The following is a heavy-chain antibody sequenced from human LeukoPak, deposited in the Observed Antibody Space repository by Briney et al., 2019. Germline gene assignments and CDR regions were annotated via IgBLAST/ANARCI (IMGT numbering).Heavy chain of an antibody. CDR3: ARDNSVVPANPYFGLDV. D-gene: IGHD2-2*01. CDR1: GFPFSSYA. CDR2: ISYDGSSK. Sequence: GRSLRLSCAAAGFPFSSYAMHWVRQAPGKGLEWVAVISYDGSSKYYADSVKGRFTISRDNSKNTLYLQMNSLRAEDTALYYCARDNSVVPANPYFGLDVWGQGTTVTVSS. V-gene: IGHV3-30*04. J-gene: IGHJ6*02.